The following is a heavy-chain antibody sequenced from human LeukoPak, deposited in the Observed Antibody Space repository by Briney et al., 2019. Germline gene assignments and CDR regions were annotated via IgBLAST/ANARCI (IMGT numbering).Heavy chain of an antibody. D-gene: IGHD3-10*01. Sequence: GRSLRLSCAASGFTFRSFVMHWVRQAPGKGLEWVAAISYEDGTNKYYADSVKGRFTISRDNSKTTLFLQMNSLRAEDTAIYYCTKERPEEYYESGSYFGFWGQGTLVTVSS. J-gene: IGHJ4*02. CDR1: GFTFRSFV. CDR2: ISYEDGTNK. V-gene: IGHV3-30*18. CDR3: TKERPEEYYESGSYFGF.